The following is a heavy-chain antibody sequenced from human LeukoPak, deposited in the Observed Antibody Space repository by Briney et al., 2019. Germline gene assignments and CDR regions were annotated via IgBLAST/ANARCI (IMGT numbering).Heavy chain of an antibody. Sequence: GGSLRLSCAASGFTFSSYGMSWVRRAPGKGLEWVSAISGSGGSTYYADSVKGRFTISRDNSKNTLYLQMNSLRAEDTAVYYCAKPYDSSGYLSYYFDYWGQGTLVTVSS. CDR3: AKPYDSSGYLSYYFDY. V-gene: IGHV3-23*01. J-gene: IGHJ4*02. CDR2: ISGSGGST. D-gene: IGHD3-22*01. CDR1: GFTFSSYG.